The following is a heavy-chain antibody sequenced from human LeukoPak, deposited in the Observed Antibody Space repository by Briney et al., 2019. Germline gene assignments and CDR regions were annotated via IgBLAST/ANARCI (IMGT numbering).Heavy chain of an antibody. CDR1: GYSSSGYA. Sequence: GASVKVSCKASGYSSSGYAISWVRQAPGQGLEWMGRISAYSGDTKYAQNFQGRLTMTTDTSTSTAYMELRSLRSDDTAVYFCARPGTSYGDYGWYFDLWGRGTLVTVSS. J-gene: IGHJ2*01. CDR3: ARPGTSYGDYGWYFDL. D-gene: IGHD4-17*01. CDR2: ISAYSGDT. V-gene: IGHV1-18*04.